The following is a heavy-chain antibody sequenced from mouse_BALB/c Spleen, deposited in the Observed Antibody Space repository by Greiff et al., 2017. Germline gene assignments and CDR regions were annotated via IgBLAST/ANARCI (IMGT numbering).Heavy chain of an antibody. V-gene: IGHV5-4*02. J-gene: IGHJ4*01. CDR3: AREYGNYEYAMDY. CDR2: ISDGGSYT. CDR1: GFTFSDYY. D-gene: IGHD2-10*02. Sequence: EVMLVESGGGLVKPGGSLKLSCAASGFTFSDYYMYWVRQTPEKRLEWVATISDGGSYTYYPDSVKGRFTISRDNAKNNLYLQMSSLKSEDTAMYYCAREYGNYEYAMDYWGQGTSVTVSA.